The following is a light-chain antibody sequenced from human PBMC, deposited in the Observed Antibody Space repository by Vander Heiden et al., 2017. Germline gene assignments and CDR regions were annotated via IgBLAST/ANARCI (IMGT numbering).Light chain of an antibody. CDR2: EVS. V-gene: IGLV2-14*01. Sequence: QSGLTQPASVSGSPGQSITISCTATSSDVVAYNYVSWYQHHPGKAPKLLIYEVSNRPSGVSHRFSGSKSDNTASLTISGLQAEDDADYYCTSYTANSTVVFGGGTKLTVL. J-gene: IGLJ2*01. CDR1: SSDVVAYNY. CDR3: TSYTANSTVV.